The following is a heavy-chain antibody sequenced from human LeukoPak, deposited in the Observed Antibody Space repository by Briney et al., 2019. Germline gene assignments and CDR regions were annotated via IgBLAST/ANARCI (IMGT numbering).Heavy chain of an antibody. CDR1: GFTFSRFA. J-gene: IGHJ2*01. V-gene: IGHV3-23*01. Sequence: PGGSLRLSCAASGFTFSRFATSWVRQAPGKGLEWVSSISGRGDYTYFANSVKGRFTISRDNSENTLYLQMKSLRADDTAVYYCAKGDIAGGTSWHFDLWGRGTLVTVSS. D-gene: IGHD1-26*01. CDR3: AKGDIAGGTSWHFDL. CDR2: ISGRGDYT.